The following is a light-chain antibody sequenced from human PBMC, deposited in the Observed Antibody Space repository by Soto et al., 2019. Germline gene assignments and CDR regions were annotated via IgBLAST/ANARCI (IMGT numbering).Light chain of an antibody. CDR2: DND. J-gene: IGLJ2*01. Sequence: QSVLTQPPSVSAAPGQTVTISCSGRSSNIGNNYVSWYQQLPETAPKLLIKDNDKRPSGIPDRFSGSKSGTSATLGITGRQTGDEDNYYWVTWYCSRSAVGVGGGTKLTVL. V-gene: IGLV1-51*01. CDR1: SSNIGNNY. CDR3: VTWYCSRSAVG.